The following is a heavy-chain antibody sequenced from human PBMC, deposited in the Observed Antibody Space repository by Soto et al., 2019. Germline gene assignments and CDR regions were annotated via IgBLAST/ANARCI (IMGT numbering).Heavy chain of an antibody. CDR2: INHSGST. CDR3: ARGPHSVPAAYYFDY. V-gene: IGHV4-34*01. Sequence: SETLSLTCAVYGGSFSGYYWSWIRQPPGKGLEWIGEINHSGSTNYNPSLKSRVTISVDTSKNQFSLKLSSVTAADTAVYYCARGPHSVPAAYYFDYWGQGTLVTVSS. CDR1: GGSFSGYY. D-gene: IGHD2-2*01. J-gene: IGHJ4*02.